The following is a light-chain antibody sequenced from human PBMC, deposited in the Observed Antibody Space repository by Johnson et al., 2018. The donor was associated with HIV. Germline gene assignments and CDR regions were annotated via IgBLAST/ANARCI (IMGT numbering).Light chain of an antibody. J-gene: IGLJ1*01. CDR2: ENN. V-gene: IGLV1-51*02. Sequence: QSVLTQPPSVSAAPGQKVTISCSGSSSNIGNNYVSWYQQLPGTAPKLLIYENNKRPPGIPDRFSASKSGTSATLGITGLQTGDEADYYCGTWDSGLSGGLYLFGPGTKVTVL. CDR3: GTWDSGLSGGLYL. CDR1: SSNIGNNY.